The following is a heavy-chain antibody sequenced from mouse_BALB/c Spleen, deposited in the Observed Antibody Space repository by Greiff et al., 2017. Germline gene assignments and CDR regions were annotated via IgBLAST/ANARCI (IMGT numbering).Heavy chain of an antibody. CDR3: ARGGVITTDYAMDY. CDR1: GFTFSSYG. J-gene: IGHJ4*01. Sequence: EVQLVESGGDLVKPGGSLKLSCAASGFTFSSYGMSWVRQTPDKRLEWVATISSGGSYTYYPDSVKGRFTISRDNAKNTLYLQMSSLKSEDTAMYYCARGGVITTDYAMDYWGQGTSVTVSS. D-gene: IGHD2-4*01. V-gene: IGHV5-6*01. CDR2: ISSGGSYT.